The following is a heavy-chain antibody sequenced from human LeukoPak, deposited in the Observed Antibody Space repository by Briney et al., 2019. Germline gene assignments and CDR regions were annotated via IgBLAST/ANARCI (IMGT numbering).Heavy chain of an antibody. J-gene: IGHJ4*02. CDR2: IKQDGSEK. Sequence: GGSLRLSCAASGFTSSDYTMNWVRQSPGKGLEWVANIKQDGSEKYYVDSVKGRFTISRDNAKNSLYLQMNSLRAEDTAVYYCARGYYYDSRGYYADYWGQGTLVTVSS. CDR1: GFTSSDYT. D-gene: IGHD3-22*01. V-gene: IGHV3-7*01. CDR3: ARGYYYDSRGYYADY.